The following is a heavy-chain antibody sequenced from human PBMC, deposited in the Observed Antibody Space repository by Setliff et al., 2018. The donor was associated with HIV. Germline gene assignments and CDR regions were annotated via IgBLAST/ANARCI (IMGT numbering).Heavy chain of an antibody. CDR1: GFTFDSYS. CDR3: ARDCRVGWVFAYGMDV. J-gene: IGHJ6*02. CDR2: ISGLGGGTI. V-gene: IGHV3-48*01. D-gene: IGHD6-13*01. Sequence: GSLRLSCATSGFTFDSYSIIWVRQAPGKGLEWVSYISGLGGGTIYYADSVRGRFTISRDDAEKSVYLQMNSLRAEDTAVYYCARDCRVGWVFAYGMDVWGQGTLVTVSS.